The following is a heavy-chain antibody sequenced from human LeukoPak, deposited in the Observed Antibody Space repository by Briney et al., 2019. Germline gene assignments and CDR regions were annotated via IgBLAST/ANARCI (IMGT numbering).Heavy chain of an antibody. CDR2: IHYSGST. J-gene: IGHJ4*02. CDR1: GGPISNYY. Sequence: SETLSLTCTVSGGPISNYYWSWVRQPPGKGLEWIGYIHYSGSTNSNPSLKSRVAISIDTSKNQFSLRLSSVTAADTAVYYCARDLFPGYSIGYHYGYWGQGTRVTVSS. D-gene: IGHD5-12*01. V-gene: IGHV4-59*01. CDR3: ARDLFPGYSIGYHYGY.